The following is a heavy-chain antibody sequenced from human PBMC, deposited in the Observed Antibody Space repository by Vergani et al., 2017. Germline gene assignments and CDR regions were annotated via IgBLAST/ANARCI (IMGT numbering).Heavy chain of an antibody. CDR2: IWYDGSNK. CDR1: GFTFSNYG. J-gene: IGHJ4*02. D-gene: IGHD4/OR15-4a*01. V-gene: IGHV3-33*01. CDR3: AANFDF. Sequence: QLQLVESGGGVVQPGRSLRLSCAGSGFTFSNYGIHWVRQAPGKGLEWVAVIWYDGSNKYYADSVKGRFSVSRDNSKNTVYLQMNSLRAEDTAVYYCAANFDFWGQGTLVTVSS.